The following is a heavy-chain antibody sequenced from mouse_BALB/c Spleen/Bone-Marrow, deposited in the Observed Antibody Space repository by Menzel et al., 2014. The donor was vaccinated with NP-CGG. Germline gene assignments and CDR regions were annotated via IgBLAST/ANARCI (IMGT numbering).Heavy chain of an antibody. CDR1: GFNIKDTY. J-gene: IGHJ4*01. CDR3: ARWEYYAMDY. D-gene: IGHD4-1*01. CDR2: IDPANGNT. Sequence: EVQLQQSGAELVKPGASVKLSCTASGFNIKDTYMHWVKQRPEQGLEWVGRIDPANGNTKYDPKFQGKATITADTSSNTAYLQLSSLTSEDTAVYYCARWEYYAMDYWGQGTSVTVSS. V-gene: IGHV14-3*02.